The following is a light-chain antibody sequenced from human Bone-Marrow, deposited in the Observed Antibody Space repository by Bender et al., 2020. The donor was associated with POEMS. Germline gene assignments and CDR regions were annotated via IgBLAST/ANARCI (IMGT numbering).Light chain of an antibody. Sequence: QSVLTQPPSVSGTPGQRVTISCSGSGSNIGGYPVNWYQQLPGTAPRLLIYTNNERPSGVPDRFSGSNSGNTATLTISETQALDEADYYCQAWDSSTVVFGGGTKLTVL. CDR1: GSNIGGYP. J-gene: IGLJ2*01. V-gene: IGLV1-44*01. CDR2: TNN. CDR3: QAWDSSTVV.